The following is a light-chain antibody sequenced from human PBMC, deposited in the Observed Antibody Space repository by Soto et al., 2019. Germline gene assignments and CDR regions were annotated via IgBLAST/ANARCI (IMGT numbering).Light chain of an antibody. J-gene: IGLJ1*01. CDR1: SSNIGVNS. CDR3: GSWDSSLSAYV. V-gene: IGLV1-51*01. Sequence: QSVLTQPPSVSAAPGQKVTISCSGSSSNIGVNSVSWYQQLPGTAPRLLIYDDNKRPSGIPDRFSGSKSGTSATLGITGFQTGDEADYYCGSWDSSLSAYVFGPGTKVIV. CDR2: DDN.